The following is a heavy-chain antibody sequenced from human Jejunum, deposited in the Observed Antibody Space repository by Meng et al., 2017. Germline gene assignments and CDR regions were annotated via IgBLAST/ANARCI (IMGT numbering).Heavy chain of an antibody. Sequence: QIQLQQSGPGLVKPSQTLSPTCAIPGESVSTNSAGWNWIRQSPSRGLEWLGRTYYRSKWYIDYAVSVKSRITINPDTSKNQFSLHLNSVTPEDTAVYYCAGGGLVRSTRGYFDYWGQGTLVTVSS. CDR1: GESVSTNSAG. J-gene: IGHJ4*02. D-gene: IGHD1-26*01. CDR3: AGGGLVRSTRGYFDY. V-gene: IGHV6-1*01. CDR2: TYYRSKWYI.